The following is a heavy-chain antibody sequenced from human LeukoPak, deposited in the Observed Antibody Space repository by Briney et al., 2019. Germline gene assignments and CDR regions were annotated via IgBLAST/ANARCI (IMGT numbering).Heavy chain of an antibody. CDR2: IIPILGIA. CDR1: GGTFSSYA. J-gene: IGHJ4*02. CDR3: ARDGVAGGYFDY. V-gene: IGHV1-69*04. Sequence: ASVKVSCKASGGTFSSYAISWVRQAPGQGLEWMGRIIPILGIANYAQKFQGRVTITADTSTSTAYMELRSLRSDDTAVYYCARDGVAGGYFDYWGQGNLVTVSS. D-gene: IGHD1-14*01.